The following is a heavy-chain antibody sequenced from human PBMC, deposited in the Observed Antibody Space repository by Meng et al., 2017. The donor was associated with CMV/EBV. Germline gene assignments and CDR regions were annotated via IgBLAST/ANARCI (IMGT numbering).Heavy chain of an antibody. Sequence: GSLRLSCTVSGGSISSSNYYWGWIRQPPGKGLECIGSSHYSGNTYYNAALKSRATISGDMSKNQFSLKLTSVTAADAAVYYCARVTSSSWTIVYWGQGTLVTVSS. CDR2: SHYSGNT. D-gene: IGHD6-13*01. V-gene: IGHV4-39*07. J-gene: IGHJ4*02. CDR1: GGSISSSNYY. CDR3: ARVTSSSWTIVY.